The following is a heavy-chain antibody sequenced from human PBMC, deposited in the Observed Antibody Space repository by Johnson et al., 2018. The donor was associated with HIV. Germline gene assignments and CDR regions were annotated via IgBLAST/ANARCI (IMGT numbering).Heavy chain of an antibody. J-gene: IGHJ3*02. CDR3: ARDHLRRSHAFDI. CDR2: VYSGGNT. V-gene: IGHV3-66*01. CDR1: GFTVSSNY. D-gene: IGHD2-15*01. Sequence: VQLVESGGGVVQPGGSLRLSCAASGFTVSSNYMSWVRQAPGKGLEWVSIVYSGGNTYYPAPVKGRFTISSNHSKNTLYLQLNSLRAEDTAVYYCARDHLRRSHAFDIWGQGTMVTVSS.